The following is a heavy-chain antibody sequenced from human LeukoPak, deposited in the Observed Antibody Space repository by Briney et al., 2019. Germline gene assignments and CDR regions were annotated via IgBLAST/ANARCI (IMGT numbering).Heavy chain of an antibody. CDR3: ARHPHYDFWSGSSDY. J-gene: IGHJ4*02. Sequence: SQTLSLTCTVSGGSISSGDYYWRWIRQPPGKGLEWIGYIYYSGSTYYNPSLKSRVTISVDTSKNQFSLKLSSVTAADTAVYYCARHPHYDFWSGSSDYWGQGTLVTVSS. V-gene: IGHV4-30-4*08. CDR2: IYYSGST. D-gene: IGHD3-3*01. CDR1: GGSISSGDYY.